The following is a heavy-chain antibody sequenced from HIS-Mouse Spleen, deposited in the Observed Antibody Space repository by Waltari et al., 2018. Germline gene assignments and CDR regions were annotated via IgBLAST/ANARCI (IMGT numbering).Heavy chain of an antibody. J-gene: IGHJ2*01. D-gene: IGHD6-13*01. CDR3: AREIPYSSSWYDWYFDL. CDR2: IYYSGST. V-gene: IGHV4-39*07. CDR1: GGSISSSSYY. Sequence: QLQLQESGPGLVKPSETLSLTCTVDGGSISSSSYYWGWIRQTPGKGLEWIGSIYYSGSTYYNPSLKSRVTISVDTSKNQFSLKLSSVTAADTAVYYCAREIPYSSSWYDWYFDLWGRGTLVTVSS.